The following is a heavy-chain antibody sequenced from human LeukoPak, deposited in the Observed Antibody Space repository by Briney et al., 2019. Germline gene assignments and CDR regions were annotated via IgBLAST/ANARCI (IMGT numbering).Heavy chain of an antibody. D-gene: IGHD1-7*01. CDR1: GGSISSGSYY. CDR2: VYSSGRT. J-gene: IGHJ4*01. Sequence: SETLSLTCTVSGGSISSGSYYWGWIRQPPGKGLEWIGSVYSSGRTYYNPSLTSRVTVSADTSKNQFSLKLSSVTAADTAVYYCTREIGGTTVHYWGHGMLVTVSS. V-gene: IGHV4-39*07. CDR3: TREIGGTTVHY.